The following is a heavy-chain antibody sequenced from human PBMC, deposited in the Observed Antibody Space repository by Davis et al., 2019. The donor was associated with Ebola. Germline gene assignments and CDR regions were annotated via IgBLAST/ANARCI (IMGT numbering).Heavy chain of an antibody. CDR2: INHSGST. V-gene: IGHV4-34*01. J-gene: IGHJ4*02. Sequence: MPSETLSLTCAVYGGSFSGYYWSWIRQPPGKGLEWIGEINHSGSTNYNPSLKSRVTISVDRSKNQFSLKLSSVTAADTAVYYCARGDFWSGYGRWGQGTLVTVSS. CDR1: GGSFSGYY. CDR3: ARGDFWSGYGR. D-gene: IGHD3-3*01.